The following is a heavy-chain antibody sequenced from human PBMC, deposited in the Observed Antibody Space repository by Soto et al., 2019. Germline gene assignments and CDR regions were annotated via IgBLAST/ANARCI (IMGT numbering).Heavy chain of an antibody. J-gene: IGHJ5*02. V-gene: IGHV3-49*03. CDR1: GFKFGDYA. CDR3: TRGLIAPGCSGEIDP. Sequence: RGSLRLSCTSSGFKFGDYALSWFRQAPGKGLEWFGFIVSTTYGGATQDAASVKGRFIISFDDSESIAYLQMNSMKSDDTGVYYCTRGLIAPGCSGEIDPWVQGT. D-gene: IGHD3-10*02. CDR2: IVSTTYGGAT.